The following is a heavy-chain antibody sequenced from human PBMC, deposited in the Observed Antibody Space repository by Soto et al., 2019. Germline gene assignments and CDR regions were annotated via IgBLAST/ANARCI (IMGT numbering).Heavy chain of an antibody. CDR2: IYYSGST. D-gene: IGHD6-13*01. J-gene: IGHJ5*01. CDR1: GGSINSGDHY. Sequence: PSETLSLTCTVSGGSINSGDHYWSWIRQPPGKGLEWIGHIYYSGSTYSNPSLKSRVSLSMDTSKNHFSLKLSSVTAADTAVYYCARVLFALNAAPEYWFASWGRGTLVTVSS. V-gene: IGHV4-30-4*01. CDR3: ARVLFALNAAPEYWFAS.